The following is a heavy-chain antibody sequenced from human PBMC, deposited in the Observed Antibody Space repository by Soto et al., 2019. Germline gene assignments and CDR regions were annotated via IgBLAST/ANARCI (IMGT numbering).Heavy chain of an antibody. CDR1: GYTFTSYG. V-gene: IGHV1-18*04. J-gene: IGHJ4*02. D-gene: IGHD3-9*01. CDR2: ISAYNGNT. Sequence: RASVKVSCKASGYTFTSYGISWVRQAPGQGLEWMGWISAYNGNTNYAQKLQGRVTMTTDTSTSTAYMELRSLRSDDTAVYYCARGPSVLRYFDPENFDYWGQGTLVTVSS. CDR3: ARGPSVLRYFDPENFDY.